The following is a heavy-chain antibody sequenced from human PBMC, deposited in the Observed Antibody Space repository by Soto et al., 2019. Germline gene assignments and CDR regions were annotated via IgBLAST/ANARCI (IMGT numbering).Heavy chain of an antibody. V-gene: IGHV3-21*01. J-gene: IGHJ5*02. CDR2: ISGSSSYI. D-gene: IGHD2-15*01. CDR1: GFTFSSYS. CDR3: ARDRSSDGGWFDP. Sequence: GGSLRLSCAASGFTFSSYSMNWVRQAPGKGLEWVSSISGSSSYIYYADSVKGRFTISRDNAKNPLYLQMNRLRAEDTAVYYCARDRSSDGGWFDPWGQGTLVTVSS.